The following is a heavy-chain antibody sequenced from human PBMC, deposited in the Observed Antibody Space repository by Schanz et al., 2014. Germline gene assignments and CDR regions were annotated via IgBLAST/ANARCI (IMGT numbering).Heavy chain of an antibody. CDR2: MYINSGST. CDR3: TSLIGTTSAHFYGMDV. V-gene: IGHV3-53*01. Sequence: EAQVVESGGCLVKPGGSLRLSCAVSGFTVNTNYMSWVRQAPGKGLEWISSMYINSGSTQYTDSVKGRFIISRDSSKNTLFLQMNSLRAEDTAVYFCTSLIGTTSAHFYGMDVWGQGTTVTVSS. J-gene: IGHJ6*02. D-gene: IGHD1-7*01. CDR1: GFTVNTNY.